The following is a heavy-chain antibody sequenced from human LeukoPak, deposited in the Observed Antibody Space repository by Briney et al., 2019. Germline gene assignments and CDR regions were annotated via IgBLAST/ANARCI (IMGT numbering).Heavy chain of an antibody. CDR2: ISGSGGST. CDR3: AKDQGSSGWYEDFDD. CDR1: GFTFSSYA. J-gene: IGHJ4*02. V-gene: IGHV3-23*01. D-gene: IGHD6-19*01. Sequence: PGGSLRLSCAASGFTFSSYAMSWVRQAPGKGLEWVSAISGSGGSTYYADSVKGRFTISRDNSKNTLYLQMNSLRAEDTAVYYCAKDQGSSGWYEDFDDWGQGTLVTVSS.